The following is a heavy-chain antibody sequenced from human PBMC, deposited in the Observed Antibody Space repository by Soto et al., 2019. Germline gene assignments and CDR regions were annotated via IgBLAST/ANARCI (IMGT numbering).Heavy chain of an antibody. V-gene: IGHV4-4*07. D-gene: IGHD2-2*01. Sequence: PSETLSLTCTVSHASSGNYFWNWIRQPAGRGLEWIGRVFGSGGTHYNPSLQSRVTISKDTSKNSFSLKLTSVTAADTAIYFCAKGMFSSSPAAAGGFDYWGQGALVTVSS. J-gene: IGHJ4*02. CDR1: HASSGNYF. CDR2: VFGSGGT. CDR3: AKGMFSSSPAAAGGFDY.